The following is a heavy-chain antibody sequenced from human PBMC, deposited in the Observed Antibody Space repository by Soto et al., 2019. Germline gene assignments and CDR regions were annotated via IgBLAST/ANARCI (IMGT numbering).Heavy chain of an antibody. CDR2: IYWDDDK. CDR3: AHKGDGYRGFKS. J-gene: IGHJ5*02. D-gene: IGHD5-12*01. Sequence: QITLKESGPTLVKPTQTLTLTCTFSGFSVSTRGVGVGWIRQPPGKALEWLALIYWDDDKRYRPSLKSRLSLXKXXSKNQVVLTMTNMDPVDTGTYYCAHKGDGYRGFKSWGQGTLVTVSS. V-gene: IGHV2-5*02. CDR1: GFSVSTRGVG.